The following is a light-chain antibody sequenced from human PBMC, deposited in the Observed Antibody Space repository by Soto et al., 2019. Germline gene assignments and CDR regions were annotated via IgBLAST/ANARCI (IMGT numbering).Light chain of an antibody. CDR3: SSYAGSNNFVV. V-gene: IGLV2-8*01. CDR1: SSDVGGYNY. CDR2: EVS. J-gene: IGLJ2*01. Sequence: QSALTQPPSASGSPGQSVTISCTGTSSDVGGYNYVSWYQQHPGKAPKLMIYEVSKRPSGVPDRFSGSKSGNTASLTVSGRQAEDEADYDCSSYAGSNNFVVFGGGTKLTVL.